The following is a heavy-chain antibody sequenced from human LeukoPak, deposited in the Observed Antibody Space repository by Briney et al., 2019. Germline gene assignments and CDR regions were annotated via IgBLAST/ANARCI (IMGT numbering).Heavy chain of an antibody. D-gene: IGHD3-22*01. V-gene: IGHV6-1*01. Sequence: SQTLSLTCAISGDSVSSNSAAWNWIRQSPSRGLEWLGRTYYRSKWYNDYAVSVKSRITINPDTSKNQFSLQLNSVTPEDTAVYYCARNSQDYYDSSLYFDYWGQGTLVTVSS. CDR3: ARNSQDYYDSSLYFDY. CDR1: GDSVSSNSAA. J-gene: IGHJ4*02. CDR2: TYYRSKWYN.